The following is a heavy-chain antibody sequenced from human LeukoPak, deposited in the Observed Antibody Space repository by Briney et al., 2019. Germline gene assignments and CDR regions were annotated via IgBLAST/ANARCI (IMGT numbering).Heavy chain of an antibody. V-gene: IGHV3-74*01. CDR3: ARVESSSSKAPKAY. CDR1: GFTFSSYW. Sequence: GGSLRLSCAASGFTFSSYWMHWVRQAPGKGLVWVTRINSDGSSTSYADSVKGRFTISRDNAKNTLYLQMNSLRAEDTAVYYCARVESSSSKAPKAYWGQGTLVAVSS. J-gene: IGHJ4*02. CDR2: INSDGSST. D-gene: IGHD6-13*01.